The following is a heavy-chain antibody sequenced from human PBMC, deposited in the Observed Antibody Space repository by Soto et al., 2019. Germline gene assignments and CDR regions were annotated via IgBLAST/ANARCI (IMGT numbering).Heavy chain of an antibody. CDR3: AREYSSSLPVY. CDR1: GFTFSSYW. D-gene: IGHD6-6*01. J-gene: IGHJ4*02. V-gene: IGHV3-7*01. Sequence: GGSLRLSCAASGFTFSSYWMSWVRQAPGKGLEWVANIKQDGSEKYYVDSGKGRFTISRDNAKNSLYLQMNSLRAEDTAVYYCAREYSSSLPVYWGQGTLVTVSS. CDR2: IKQDGSEK.